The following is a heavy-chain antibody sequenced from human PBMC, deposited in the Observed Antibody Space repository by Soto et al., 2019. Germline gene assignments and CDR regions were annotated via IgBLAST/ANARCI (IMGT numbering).Heavy chain of an antibody. J-gene: IGHJ6*02. D-gene: IGHD2-2*01. CDR2: IIPIFGTA. V-gene: IGHV1-69*06. CDR3: ARRDIVVVPAARNYYYYGMDV. Sequence: QVQLVQSGAEVKKPGSSVKVSCKASGGTFSSYAISWVRQAPGQGLEWMGGIIPIFGTANYAQKFQGRVTITADKSTSTAYMELSSLRSEDTAVYYCARRDIVVVPAARNYYYYGMDVWGQGTTVTVSS. CDR1: GGTFSSYA.